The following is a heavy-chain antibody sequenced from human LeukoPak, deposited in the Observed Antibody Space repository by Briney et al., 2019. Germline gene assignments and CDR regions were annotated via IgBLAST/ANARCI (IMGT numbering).Heavy chain of an antibody. J-gene: IGHJ3*02. CDR1: GFTVSSNY. V-gene: IGHV3-53*05. Sequence: GGSLRLSCAASGFTVSSNYMSWVRQAPGKGLEWVSVIYSGGSTYYADSVKGRFTVSRDNSKNTLYLQMNSLRAEDTAVYYCARERDVTFDIWGQGTMVTVSS. D-gene: IGHD3-16*01. CDR3: ARERDVTFDI. CDR2: IYSGGST.